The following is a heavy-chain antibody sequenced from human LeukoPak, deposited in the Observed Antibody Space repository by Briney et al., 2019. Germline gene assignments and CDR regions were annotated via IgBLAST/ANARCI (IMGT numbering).Heavy chain of an antibody. D-gene: IGHD1-26*01. CDR1: GGSINSGSYF. V-gene: IGHV4-61*02. J-gene: IGHJ4*02. CDR2: IYTSGIT. CDR3: ARSNSGSYRELDY. Sequence: PSQTLSLTCTVSGGSINSGSYFWSWIRQPAGKGLEWIGRIYTSGITNYNSSPMSRATISIDTSKNQFSLKLSSVTAADTAVYYCARSNSGSYRELDYWGQGALVTVSS.